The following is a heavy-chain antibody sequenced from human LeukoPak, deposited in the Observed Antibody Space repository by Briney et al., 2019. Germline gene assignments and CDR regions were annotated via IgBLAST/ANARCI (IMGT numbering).Heavy chain of an antibody. J-gene: IGHJ4*02. CDR2: IKQDGSEK. CDR3: ARAPREWLLGYYFDY. D-gene: IGHD3-3*01. V-gene: IGHV3-7*01. CDR1: GFTFSSYW. Sequence: RSLRLSCAASGFTFSSYWMSWVRQAPGKGLGWVANIKQDGSEKYYVDSVKGRFTISRDNAKNSLYLQMNSLRAEDTAVFYCARAPREWLLGYYFDYWGQGTLVTVSS.